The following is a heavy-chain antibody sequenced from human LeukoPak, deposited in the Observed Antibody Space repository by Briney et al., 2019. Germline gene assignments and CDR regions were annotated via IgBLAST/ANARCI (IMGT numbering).Heavy chain of an antibody. J-gene: IGHJ4*02. Sequence: SGGSLRLSCAASGFTVSSNYMTWVRQTPGKGLEWVSVVLSGATTYYADSVKGRFTISRDNSKNTLYLQMNSLRAEDTAVYYCAKMRGEFDYWGQGTLVTVSS. D-gene: IGHD3-16*01. CDR3: AKMRGEFDY. V-gene: IGHV3-53*01. CDR2: VLSGATT. CDR1: GFTVSSNY.